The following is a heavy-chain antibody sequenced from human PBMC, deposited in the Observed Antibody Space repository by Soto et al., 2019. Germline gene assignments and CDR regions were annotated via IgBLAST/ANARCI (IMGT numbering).Heavy chain of an antibody. J-gene: IGHJ6*02. CDR1: GGSISSYY. Sequence: ETLSLTCTVSGGSISSYYWSWIRQPPGKGLEWIGYIYYSGSTNYNPSLKSRVTISVDTSKNQFSLKLSSVTAADTAVYYCARDYYDSSGYQGDYYGMDVWGQGTTVTVSS. CDR2: IYYSGST. CDR3: ARDYYDSSGYQGDYYGMDV. D-gene: IGHD3-22*01. V-gene: IGHV4-59*01.